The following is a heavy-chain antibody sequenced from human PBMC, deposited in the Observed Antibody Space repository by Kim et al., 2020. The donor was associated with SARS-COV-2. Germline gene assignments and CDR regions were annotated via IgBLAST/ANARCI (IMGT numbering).Heavy chain of an antibody. CDR3: VSPTLTSGGYDSPFDY. V-gene: IGHV3-23*01. CDR1: GFTFSNYA. J-gene: IGHJ4*02. Sequence: GGSLRLSCATSGFTFSNYAMTWVRQAPGKGLEWVSTDTTDGSYADSVKGRFTISTDISKNTLYLQMNNLRVEDTAIYYCVSPTLTSGGYDSPFDYWGQGTLVTVSS. D-gene: IGHD5-12*01. CDR2: DTTDG.